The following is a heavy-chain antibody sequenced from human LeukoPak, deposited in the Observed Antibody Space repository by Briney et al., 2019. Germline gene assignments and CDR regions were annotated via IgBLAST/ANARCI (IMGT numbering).Heavy chain of an antibody. CDR3: ASLSGIAAAGQSFDY. CDR1: GYTFTSYG. V-gene: IGHV1-18*01. J-gene: IGHJ4*02. Sequence: ASVKVSCKASGYTFTSYGISWVRQAPGQGLEWIGLISAYNGNTNYAQKVQGRVTMTTDTSTSTAYMELRSLRSDDTAVYYCASLSGIAAAGQSFDYWGQGTLVTVSS. CDR2: ISAYNGNT. D-gene: IGHD6-13*01.